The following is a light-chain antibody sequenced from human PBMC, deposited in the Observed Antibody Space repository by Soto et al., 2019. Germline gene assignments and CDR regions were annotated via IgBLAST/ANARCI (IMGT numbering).Light chain of an antibody. CDR1: QDISTW. CDR3: PQTKSPVT. J-gene: IGKJ1*01. CDR2: AAS. V-gene: IGKV1-12*01. Sequence: EIQMTQSPASLSASVGDRVTLICRASQDISTWLAWYQHKPGKAPRLLIYAASNLQSGVPSRFSGSGSGTDFTLTINILQPEDFTSYYCPQTKSPVTFGQGTRVEIK.